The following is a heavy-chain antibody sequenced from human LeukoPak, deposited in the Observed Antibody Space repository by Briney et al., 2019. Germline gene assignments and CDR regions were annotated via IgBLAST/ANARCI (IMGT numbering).Heavy chain of an antibody. Sequence: GASVKVSCKASGYTFTSYDINWVRQANGQGLEWMGWMNPNSGNTGYAQKFQGRVTITRNTSLSPAYMELSILRSEDTAVYYCARGVVETIFGVVISTNWFDPWGQGTLVTVSS. CDR1: GYTFTSYD. V-gene: IGHV1-8*03. J-gene: IGHJ5*02. D-gene: IGHD3-3*01. CDR3: ARGVVETIFGVVISTNWFDP. CDR2: MNPNSGNT.